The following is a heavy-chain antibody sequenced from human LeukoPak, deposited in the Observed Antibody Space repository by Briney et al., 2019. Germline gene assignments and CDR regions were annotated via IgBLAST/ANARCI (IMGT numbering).Heavy chain of an antibody. J-gene: IGHJ4*02. CDR3: AKRGVVIRVILVGFHKEAYYFDS. CDR1: GITLANYA. D-gene: IGHD3-22*01. Sequence: RTGGSLRLSCVVSGITLANYAMNWVRQAPGKGLEWVAGVSGSGGNTNYADSVKGRFTISRDNPKNTLYLQMNSLRAEDTAVYFCAKRGVVIRVILVGFHKEAYYFDSWGQGALVTVSS. CDR2: VSGSGGNT. V-gene: IGHV3-23*01.